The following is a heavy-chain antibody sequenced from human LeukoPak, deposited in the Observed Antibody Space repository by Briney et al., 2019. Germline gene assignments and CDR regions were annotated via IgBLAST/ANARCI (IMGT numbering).Heavy chain of an antibody. J-gene: IGHJ4*02. CDR1: GFSFSSYA. Sequence: PGGSLRLSCAASGFSFSSYAMSWVRQPPGKGLEWVSSFSGGGGDTYYADSVKGRFTISRDNSKNTLCLQMNSLRVEDTAVYYCASGPPFLKYFEYWGQGTLVTVSS. CDR2: FSGGGGDT. CDR3: ASGPPFLKYFEY. D-gene: IGHD3-3*01. V-gene: IGHV3-23*01.